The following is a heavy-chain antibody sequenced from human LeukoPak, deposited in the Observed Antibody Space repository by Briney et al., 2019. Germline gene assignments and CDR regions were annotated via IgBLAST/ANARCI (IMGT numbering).Heavy chain of an antibody. D-gene: IGHD5-24*01. Sequence: SETLSLTCAVYGGSFSGYYWSWIRQPPGKGLEWIGEIDHSGSTNYNPSLKSRVTISVDTSKNQFPLKLSSVTAADTAVYYCARGATRAGHDMDVWGQGTTVTVSS. CDR3: ARGATRAGHDMDV. J-gene: IGHJ6*02. CDR2: IDHSGST. V-gene: IGHV4-34*01. CDR1: GGSFSGYY.